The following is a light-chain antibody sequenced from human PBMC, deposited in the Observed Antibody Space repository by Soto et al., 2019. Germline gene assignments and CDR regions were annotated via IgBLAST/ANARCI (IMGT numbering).Light chain of an antibody. CDR1: ESLSSAY. J-gene: IGKJ1*01. CDR2: GAS. V-gene: IGKV3-20*01. CDR3: QQYGSSPPKT. Sequence: ILLTQSPGTLSLSPGDRATLSCRASESLSSAYLACYQQKPGQAPRLLLYGASTRATGIPDRFSGSGSGTEFTLTISRLEPAAFAVYYCQQYGSSPPKTFGQGTKVDIK.